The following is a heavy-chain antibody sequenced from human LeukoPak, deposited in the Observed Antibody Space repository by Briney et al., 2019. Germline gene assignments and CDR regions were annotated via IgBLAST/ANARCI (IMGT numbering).Heavy chain of an antibody. V-gene: IGHV3-23*01. CDR2: IPVSGDPT. CDR1: GLTFSRYA. CDR3: AKDPNGDYVGAFDM. J-gene: IGHJ3*02. D-gene: IGHD4-17*01. Sequence: GGSLRLSCVASGLTFSRYAMTWVRQAPGKGLEWVSSIPVSGDPTYYADSVRGRFTVSRDNSKSSLYLQMNGLRAEDTALYYCAKDPNGDYVGAFDMWGQGTMVTVSS.